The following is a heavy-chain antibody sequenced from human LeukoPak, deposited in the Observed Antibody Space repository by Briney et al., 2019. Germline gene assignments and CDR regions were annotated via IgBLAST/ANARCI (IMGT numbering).Heavy chain of an antibody. D-gene: IGHD3-10*01. J-gene: IGHJ4*02. CDR3: AKDTFHYGSGSVDY. Sequence: TGGSLRLSCAASGFTFSSYGMHWVRQAPGKGLEWVAVIWYGGSNKYYADSVKGRFTISREDSKSTLYLQMNSLRIEDTAVYYCAKDTFHYGSGSVDYWGQGTLVTVSS. CDR2: IWYGGSNK. V-gene: IGHV3-30*02. CDR1: GFTFSSYG.